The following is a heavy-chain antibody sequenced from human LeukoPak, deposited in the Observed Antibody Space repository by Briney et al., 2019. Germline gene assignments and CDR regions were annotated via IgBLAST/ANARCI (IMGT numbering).Heavy chain of an antibody. D-gene: IGHD6-13*01. CDR1: GFTFSSYE. CDR2: ISGSGGST. CDR3: AKDPLISWSFFDY. Sequence: QPGGSLRLSCAASGFTFSSYEMYWVRQAPGKVLEWVSDISGSGGSTYYADSVKGRFTISRDNSKNTLFLQMNSLRDEDTAVYYCAKDPLISWSFFDYWGQGTLVTVSS. J-gene: IGHJ4*02. V-gene: IGHV3-23*01.